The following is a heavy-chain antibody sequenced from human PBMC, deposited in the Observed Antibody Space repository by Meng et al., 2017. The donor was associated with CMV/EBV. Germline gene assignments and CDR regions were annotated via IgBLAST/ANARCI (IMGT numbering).Heavy chain of an antibody. Sequence: SETLSLTCTVSGGSVSSGSYYWSWIRQPPGKGLEWIGYIYYSGSTNYNPSLKSRVTISVDTSKNQFSLKLSSVTAADTAVYYCARVEPGMATMQYSFDYWGQGTLVTVSS. V-gene: IGHV4-61*01. CDR1: GGSVSSGSYY. D-gene: IGHD5-24*01. CDR3: ARVEPGMATMQYSFDY. CDR2: IYYSGST. J-gene: IGHJ4*02.